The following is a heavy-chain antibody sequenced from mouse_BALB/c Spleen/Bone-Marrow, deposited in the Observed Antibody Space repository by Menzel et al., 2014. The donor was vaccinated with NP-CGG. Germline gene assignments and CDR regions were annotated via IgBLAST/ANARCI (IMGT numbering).Heavy chain of an antibody. CDR1: GYAFTDYL. D-gene: IGHD2-3*01. CDR3: ARYDGCFDY. V-gene: IGHV1-54*01. CDR2: INPGSGST. J-gene: IGHJ2*01. Sequence: VKLMESGAELVRPGISVKVSCKASGYAFTDYLMEWLKQRPGQGLEWIGVINPGSGSTNYNEKFKDKATLTADKSSSTAYMQLSSLTSDDSAVYFCARYDGCFDYWGQGTILTVSS.